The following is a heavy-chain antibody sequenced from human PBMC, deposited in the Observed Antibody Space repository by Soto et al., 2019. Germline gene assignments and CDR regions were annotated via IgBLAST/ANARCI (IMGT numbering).Heavy chain of an antibody. Sequence: PSETLSLTCTVSGGSISSYYWSWIRQPPGKGLEWIGYIFYSGSTNYNPSLKSRVTISVDTSKNQFSLKLSSVTAADTAVYYCARESRAYDSSGYYYVGYFVYWGQGALVTVSS. CDR3: ARESRAYDSSGYYYVGYFVY. J-gene: IGHJ4*02. D-gene: IGHD3-22*01. V-gene: IGHV4-59*01. CDR1: GGSISSYY. CDR2: IFYSGST.